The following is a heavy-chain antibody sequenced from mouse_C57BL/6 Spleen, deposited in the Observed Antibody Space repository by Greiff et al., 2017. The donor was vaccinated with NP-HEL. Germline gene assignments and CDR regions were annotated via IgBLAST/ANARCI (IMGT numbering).Heavy chain of an antibody. CDR1: GYTFTSYG. D-gene: IGHD2-3*01. V-gene: IGHV1-81*01. CDR3: ASEVIYDGYPAWFAY. CDR2: IYPRSGNT. J-gene: IGHJ3*01. Sequence: VQLQDFGAELARPGASVKLSCKASGYTFTSYGISWVKQRTGQGLEWIGEIYPRSGNTYYNEKFKGKATLTADKSSSTAYMELRSLTSEDSAVYFCASEVIYDGYPAWFAYWGQGTLVTVSA.